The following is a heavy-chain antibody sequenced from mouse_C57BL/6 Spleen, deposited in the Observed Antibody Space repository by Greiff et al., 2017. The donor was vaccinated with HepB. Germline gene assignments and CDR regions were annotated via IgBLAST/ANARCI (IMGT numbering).Heavy chain of an antibody. CDR2: INPNNGGT. Sequence: EVQLQQSGPELVKPGASVKISCKASGYTFTDYYMNWVKQSHGKSLEWIGDINPNNGGTSYNQKFKGKATLTVDKSSSTAYMELRSLTSEDSAVYYCARDYYGRSFDYWGQGTTLTVSS. CDR1: GYTFTDYY. D-gene: IGHD1-1*01. V-gene: IGHV1-26*01. J-gene: IGHJ2*01. CDR3: ARDYYGRSFDY.